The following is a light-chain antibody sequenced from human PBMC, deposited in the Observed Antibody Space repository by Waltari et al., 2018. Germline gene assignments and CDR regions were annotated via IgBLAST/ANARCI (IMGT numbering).Light chain of an antibody. V-gene: IGLV2-14*01. Sequence: QSALTQPASVSGSPGQSITISCPGTSSDVGGYNYFSWYQQHPGKAPKLMIYDVSKRPSGVSNRFSGSKSGNTASLTISGLQAEDEADYYCSSYTSSSTPVVFGGGTKLTVL. CDR1: SSDVGGYNY. CDR3: SSYTSSSTPVV. CDR2: DVS. J-gene: IGLJ2*01.